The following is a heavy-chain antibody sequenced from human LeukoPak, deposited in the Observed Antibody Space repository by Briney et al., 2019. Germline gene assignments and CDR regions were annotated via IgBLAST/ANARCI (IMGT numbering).Heavy chain of an antibody. CDR2: IYYSGST. D-gene: IGHD1-26*01. J-gene: IGHJ3*02. V-gene: IGHV4-39*01. CDR1: GGSISSSSYY. Sequence: SETLSLTCTVSGGSISSSSYYWCWIRQPPGKGLEWIGSIYYSGSTYYNPSLKSRVTISVDTSKNQFSLKLSSVTAADTAVYYCASPWELLGAFDIWGQGTMVTVSS. CDR3: ASPWELLGAFDI.